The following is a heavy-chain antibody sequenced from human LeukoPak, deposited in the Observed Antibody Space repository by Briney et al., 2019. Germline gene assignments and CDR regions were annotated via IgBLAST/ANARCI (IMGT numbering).Heavy chain of an antibody. J-gene: IGHJ4*02. Sequence: GGSLRLSCAASGFTFSSYEMNWVRQAPGEGLEWVSYISSSGSTIYYADSVKGRFTISRDNSKNTLYLQMNSLRAEDTAVYYCARAGYSSSWYYFEYWGQGTLVTVSS. CDR3: ARAGYSSSWYYFEY. D-gene: IGHD6-13*01. V-gene: IGHV3-48*03. CDR2: ISSSGSTI. CDR1: GFTFSSYE.